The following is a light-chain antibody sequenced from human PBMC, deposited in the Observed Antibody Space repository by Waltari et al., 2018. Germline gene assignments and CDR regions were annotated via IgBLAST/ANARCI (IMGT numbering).Light chain of an antibody. V-gene: IGKV1-17*03. CDR3: QQSYSTPFT. CDR2: AAS. CDR1: QGISNY. J-gene: IGKJ3*01. Sequence: DIQMTQSPSAMSASVGDRVTIPCRASQGISNYLAWFQRKPGKVPKRLIYAASGLDSGVPSRFSGSGSVTDFTLTISSLHPEDFATYYCQQSYSTPFTFGPGTKVDFK.